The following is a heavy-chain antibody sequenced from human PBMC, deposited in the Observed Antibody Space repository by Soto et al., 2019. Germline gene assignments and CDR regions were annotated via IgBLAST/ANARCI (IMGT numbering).Heavy chain of an antibody. D-gene: IGHD3-3*01. Sequence: SETLSLTCTVSGGSISSYYWSWIRQPPGKGLEWIGYIYYSGSTNYNPSLKSRVTISVDTSKNQFSLKLTSVTAADTAVYYCARMGDFWSGPGELDPWGQGTLVTVSS. CDR3: ARMGDFWSGPGELDP. CDR1: GGSISSYY. J-gene: IGHJ5*02. CDR2: IYYSGST. V-gene: IGHV4-59*08.